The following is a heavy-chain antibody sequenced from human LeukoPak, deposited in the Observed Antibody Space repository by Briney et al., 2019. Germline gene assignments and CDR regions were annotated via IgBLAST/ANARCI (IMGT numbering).Heavy chain of an antibody. V-gene: IGHV3-72*01. CDR3: ASPVGATTVRAFDI. CDR2: TRNEANIYTT. CDR1: GFIFSDHY. J-gene: IGHJ3*02. D-gene: IGHD1-26*01. Sequence: GGSLRPSCAASGFIFSDHYMDWVRQAPGKGLEWVGRTRNEANIYTTKYAASVKGRFTISRDDSKNSLYLQMNSLKTEDTAVYYCASPVGATTVRAFDIWGQGTMVTVSS.